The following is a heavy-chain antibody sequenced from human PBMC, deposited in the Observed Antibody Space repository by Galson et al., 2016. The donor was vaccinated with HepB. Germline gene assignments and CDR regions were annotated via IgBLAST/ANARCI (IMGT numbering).Heavy chain of an antibody. CDR2: IHGGTNT. J-gene: IGHJ4*02. V-gene: IGHV3-53*01. CDR3: ARIVPSDSGWIPFDY. CDR1: GFSVTTNY. D-gene: IGHD6-19*01. Sequence: SLRLSCAASGFSVTTNYMTWVRQTPGKCLEWVSSIHGGTNTYYRDSVKGRFIISRDSSKNLVYRQLNSLRAEDTAMYYCARIVPSDSGWIPFDYWGQGTLVSFSS.